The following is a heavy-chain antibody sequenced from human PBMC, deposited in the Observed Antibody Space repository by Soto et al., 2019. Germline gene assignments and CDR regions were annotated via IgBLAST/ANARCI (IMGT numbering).Heavy chain of an antibody. CDR2: IFSNDEK. J-gene: IGHJ4*02. V-gene: IGHV2-26*01. CDR1: GFSLSNARMG. CDR3: ARITWVLYRVGYFDY. Sequence: QVTLKESGPVLVKPTETLTLTCTVSGFSLSNARMGVSWIRQPPGKALEWLAHIFSNDEKSYSTALKSRLTSSKDTSKVPVVLTMTTMVPLVTATYSSARITWVLYRVGYFDYWGQGTLVTVSS. D-gene: IGHD3-16*02.